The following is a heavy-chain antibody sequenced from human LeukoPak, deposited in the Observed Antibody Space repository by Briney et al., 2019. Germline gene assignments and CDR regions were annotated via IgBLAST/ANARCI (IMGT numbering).Heavy chain of an antibody. CDR1: GFTFDDYA. Sequence: PGGSLRLSCAASGFTFDDYAMHWVRQGPGKGLEWVSGISWNSGSIDYVESVKGRFTISRDNAKNSLYLQMNSLRPEDTAFYYCAKATGRHWTFFDYWGRGTLVTVSS. J-gene: IGHJ4*02. V-gene: IGHV3-9*01. CDR2: ISWNSGSI. CDR3: AKATGRHWTFFDY. D-gene: IGHD1-1*01.